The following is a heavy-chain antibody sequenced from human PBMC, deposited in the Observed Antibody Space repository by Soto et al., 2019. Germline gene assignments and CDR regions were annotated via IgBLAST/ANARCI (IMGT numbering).Heavy chain of an antibody. D-gene: IGHD2-2*01. V-gene: IGHV3-48*01. CDR2: ISSSSTI. Sequence: EVQLVESGGGLVQPGGSLRLSCAASGFTFSSYSMNWVRQAPGKGLEWVSYISSSSTIYYADSVKGRFTISRDNAKNSLYLQMNSLRAEDTAVYYCARDRPGIVVVPAAIDYWGQGTLVTVSS. CDR1: GFTFSSYS. J-gene: IGHJ4*02. CDR3: ARDRPGIVVVPAAIDY.